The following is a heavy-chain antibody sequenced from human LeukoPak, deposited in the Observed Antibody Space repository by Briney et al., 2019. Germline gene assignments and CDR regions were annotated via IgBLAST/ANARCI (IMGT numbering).Heavy chain of an antibody. CDR1: RFTFSSYA. CDR2: ISGSGGST. D-gene: IGHD7-27*01. Sequence: PGGSLRLSCAASRFTFSSYAMSWVRQAPGKGLEWVSAISGSGGSTYYADSVKGRFTISRDNSKNTLYLQMNSLRAEDTAVYYCAKGSWGSSWVFDYWGQGTLVTVSS. CDR3: AKGSWGSSWVFDY. J-gene: IGHJ4*02. V-gene: IGHV3-23*01.